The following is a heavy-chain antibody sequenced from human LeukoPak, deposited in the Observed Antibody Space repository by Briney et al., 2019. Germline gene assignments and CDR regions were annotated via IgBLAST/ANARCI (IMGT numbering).Heavy chain of an antibody. Sequence: GGSLRLSCAASGFTFSSYSMNWVRQAPGKGLEWVSYISISSSTIYYADSVKGRFTISRDNAKNSLYLQMNSLRAEDTAVYYCAREEEEYSSSWADYYYGMDVWGQGTTVTVSS. V-gene: IGHV3-48*01. J-gene: IGHJ6*02. D-gene: IGHD6-6*01. CDR3: AREEEEYSSSWADYYYGMDV. CDR2: ISISSSTI. CDR1: GFTFSSYS.